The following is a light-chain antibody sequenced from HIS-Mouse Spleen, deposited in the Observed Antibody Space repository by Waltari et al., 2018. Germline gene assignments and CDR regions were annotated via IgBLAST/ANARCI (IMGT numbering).Light chain of an antibody. CDR1: ALPKKY. CDR2: EDS. Sequence: SYELTQPPSVSVSPGQTARITCSGDALPKKYAYWYQQKSGQAPGLVIYEDSQRPSWIPERVSGSSSGTIATLTISGAKVEDEADYYCYSTDSSGNHRVFGGGTKLTVL. CDR3: YSTDSSGNHRV. J-gene: IGLJ2*01. V-gene: IGLV3-10*01.